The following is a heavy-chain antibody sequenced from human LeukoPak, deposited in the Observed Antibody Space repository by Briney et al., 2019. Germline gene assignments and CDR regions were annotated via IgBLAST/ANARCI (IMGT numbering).Heavy chain of an antibody. Sequence: PGGSLRLSCAASGFTVSINYMSWVRQAPGKGLEWVSVIYSGGNTYYADSVKGRFTISRDNSKNTVYLQMNSLRAGDTAVYYCAKEGRSSTPGYWGQGTLVTVSS. V-gene: IGHV3-53*01. CDR1: GFTVSINY. D-gene: IGHD6-6*01. CDR2: IYSGGNT. CDR3: AKEGRSSTPGY. J-gene: IGHJ4*02.